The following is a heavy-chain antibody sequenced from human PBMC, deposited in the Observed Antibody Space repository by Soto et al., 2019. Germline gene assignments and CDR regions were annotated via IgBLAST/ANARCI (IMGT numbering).Heavy chain of an antibody. CDR2: ISYDGSNK. D-gene: IGHD3-22*01. J-gene: IGHJ4*02. V-gene: IGHV3-30*04. CDR3: ARDPDSSGYYYFDY. Sequence: GGSLRLSCAASGFTFSSYAMHWVRQAPGKGLEWVAVISYDGSNKYYADSVKGRFTISRDNSKNTLYLQMNSLRAEDTAVYYCARDPDSSGYYYFDYWGQGTLVTVSS. CDR1: GFTFSSYA.